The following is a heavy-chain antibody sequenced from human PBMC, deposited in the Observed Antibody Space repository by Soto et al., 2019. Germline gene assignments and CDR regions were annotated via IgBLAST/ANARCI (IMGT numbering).Heavy chain of an antibody. V-gene: IGHV3-30-3*01. J-gene: IGHJ5*02. D-gene: IGHD4-17*01. CDR1: GFIFSSFP. Sequence: QVQLVESGGGVVQPGRSLRLSCAASGFIFSSFPMHWVRQAPGKGLEWVAVISDDGNTKYYADSVKGRFTISRDNSKNTLYLQMNSLSAEDTAVYYCPGADVTVPLSVFDPGGQGTLVTVSS. CDR3: PGADVTVPLSVFDP. CDR2: ISDDGNTK.